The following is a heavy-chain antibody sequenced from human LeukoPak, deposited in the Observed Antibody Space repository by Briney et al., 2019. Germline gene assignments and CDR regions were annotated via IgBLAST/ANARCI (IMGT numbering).Heavy chain of an antibody. V-gene: IGHV4-30-2*01. CDR2: IYHSGST. Sequence: SQTLSLTCTVSGGSISSGGYYWSWIRQPPGKGLEWIGYIYHSGSTYYNPSLKSRVTISVDTSKNQFSLKLSSVTAADTAVYYCAREVAQQLPRGHWGQGTLVTVSS. J-gene: IGHJ4*02. CDR1: GGSISSGGYY. D-gene: IGHD6-13*01. CDR3: AREVAQQLPRGH.